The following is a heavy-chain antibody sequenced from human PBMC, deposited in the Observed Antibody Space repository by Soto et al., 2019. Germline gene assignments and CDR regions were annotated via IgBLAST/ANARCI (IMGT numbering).Heavy chain of an antibody. J-gene: IGHJ4*02. V-gene: IGHV1-18*01. CDR1: GYTFTSYG. CDR3: GRDAGVSGELYY. CDR2: ISAYNGNT. D-gene: IGHD3-16*01. Sequence: QVQLVQSGAEVKKPGASVKVSCKASGYTFTSYGISWVRQAPGQGLEWMGWISAYNGNTNYAQKLQGRVTMTTDTATGTAYMEPRSLRSDDKAVYYRGRDAGVSGELYYWGQGTLVTVSS.